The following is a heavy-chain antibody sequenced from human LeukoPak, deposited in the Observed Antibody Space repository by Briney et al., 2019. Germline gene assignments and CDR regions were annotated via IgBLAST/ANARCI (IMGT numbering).Heavy chain of an antibody. V-gene: IGHV3-11*01. D-gene: IGHD6-19*01. CDR1: GFTFSDYY. J-gene: IGHJ6*02. CDR3: ARAKVPGTYYAMDV. CDR2: ISSSGSSR. Sequence: GGSLRLSCAASGFTFSDYYMSWIRLAPGKGLELVSYISSSGSSRYDADSVKGRFIISRDNAKKSLYPQMNSLRAEDTAVYYCARAKVPGTYYAMDVWGQGTTVTVSS.